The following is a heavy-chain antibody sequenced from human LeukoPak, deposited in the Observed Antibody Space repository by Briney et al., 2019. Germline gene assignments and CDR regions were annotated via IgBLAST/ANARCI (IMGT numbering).Heavy chain of an antibody. Sequence: PSETLSLTCTVSGGSINSYYWSWIRQPAGKGLEWIGRIYTSGTTNYNSSLKSRVTMSVDTSKNQFSLKLSSVTAADTAVYYCARDSATYGSGSYLGYWGQGILVTVSS. V-gene: IGHV4-4*07. CDR2: IYTSGTT. J-gene: IGHJ4*02. CDR1: GGSINSYY. D-gene: IGHD3-10*01. CDR3: ARDSATYGSGSYLGY.